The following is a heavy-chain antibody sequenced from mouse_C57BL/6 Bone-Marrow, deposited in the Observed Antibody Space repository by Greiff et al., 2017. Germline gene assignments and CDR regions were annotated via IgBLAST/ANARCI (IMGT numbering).Heavy chain of an antibody. D-gene: IGHD2-3*01. CDR3: ARQAIYEGYYVVDY. CDR1: GFTFSSYA. V-gene: IGHV5-4*03. CDR2: ISDGGSYT. J-gene: IGHJ2*01. Sequence: EVKLMESGGGLVKPGGSLKLSCAASGFTFSSYAMSWVRQTPEKRLEWVATISDGGSYTYYPDNVKGRFTISRDNAKNNLYLQMSHLKSEDTAMYYCARQAIYEGYYVVDYWGQGTTLTVSS.